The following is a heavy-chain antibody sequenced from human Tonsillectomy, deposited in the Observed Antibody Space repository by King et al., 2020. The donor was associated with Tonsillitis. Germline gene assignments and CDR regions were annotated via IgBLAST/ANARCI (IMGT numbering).Heavy chain of an antibody. D-gene: IGHD3-16*01. CDR1: GFTFSSYA. CDR2: ISGGGGST. CDR3: AKDRVTLYYHYVWGSDY. V-gene: IGHV3-23*04. Sequence: VQLVESGGGLVQPGGSLRLSCAASGFTFSSYAMSWVRQAPGKGLEWVSTISGGGGSTYYADSVKGRFAISRDNSKRTLYLQMNSLRAEDTAVYYCAKDRVTLYYHYVWGSDYWGQGTLVTVSS. J-gene: IGHJ4*02.